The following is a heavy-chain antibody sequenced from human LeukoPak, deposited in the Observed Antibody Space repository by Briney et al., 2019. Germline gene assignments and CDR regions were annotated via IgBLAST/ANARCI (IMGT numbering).Heavy chain of an antibody. D-gene: IGHD3-10*01. CDR1: GGSISSYY. Sequence: SETLSLTCTVSGGSISSYYWSWIRQPPGKGLEWIGYIYYSGSTNYNPSLKSRVTISVDTSKNQFSLKLSSVTAADMAVYYCARGYGSGSYPLDYWGQGTLVTVSS. CDR2: IYYSGST. V-gene: IGHV4-59*01. J-gene: IGHJ4*02. CDR3: ARGYGSGSYPLDY.